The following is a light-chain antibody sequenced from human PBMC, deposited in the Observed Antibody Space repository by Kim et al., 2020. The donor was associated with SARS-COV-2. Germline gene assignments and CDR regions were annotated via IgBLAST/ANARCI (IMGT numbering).Light chain of an antibody. V-gene: IGKV3-11*01. CDR3: QQRSNWYT. J-gene: IGKJ2*01. CDR1: QSVSSF. CDR2: DAS. Sequence: LSLSPGESPPLPCGACQSVSSFLAWYQQNPGQAPRLLIYDASHRATGIPARFSGSGSGTDFTLTISRLEPEDFAVYYCQQRSNWYTFGQGTKLEIK.